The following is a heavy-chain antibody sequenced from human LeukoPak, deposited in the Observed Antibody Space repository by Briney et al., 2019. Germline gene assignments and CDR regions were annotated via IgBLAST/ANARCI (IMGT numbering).Heavy chain of an antibody. CDR1: GYTFTSYY. CDR3: ARGAGTTNSGYYYYMDV. V-gene: IGHV1-46*01. CDR2: INPIGGST. Sequence: ASVKVSCKASGYTFTSYYMHWVRQAPGQGLEWMGIINPIGGSTSYAQKFQGRVTMTRDMSTSTVYMELSSLRSEDTAVYYCARGAGTTNSGYYYYMDVWGKGTTVTVSS. D-gene: IGHD1-7*01. J-gene: IGHJ6*03.